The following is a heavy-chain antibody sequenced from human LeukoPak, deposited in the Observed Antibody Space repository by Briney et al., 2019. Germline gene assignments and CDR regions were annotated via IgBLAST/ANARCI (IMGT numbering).Heavy chain of an antibody. CDR1: GGTFSSYA. Sequence: SVKVSCKASGGTFSSYAISWVRQAPGQGLEWMGGIIPIFGTANYAQKFQGRVTITADESTSTAYMELSSLRSEDTAVYYCALGPVVARPLDYYYGMDVWGQGTTVTVSS. CDR2: IIPIFGTA. V-gene: IGHV1-69*13. J-gene: IGHJ6*02. D-gene: IGHD3-22*01. CDR3: ALGPVVARPLDYYYGMDV.